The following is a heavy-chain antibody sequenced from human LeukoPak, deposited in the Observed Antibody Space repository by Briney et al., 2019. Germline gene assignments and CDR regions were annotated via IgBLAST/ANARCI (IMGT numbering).Heavy chain of an antibody. CDR1: RFTFSTYW. CDR2: IKQDGSEK. Sequence: GGSLRLSCVASRFTFSTYWMNWVRQAPGKGLEWVANIKQDGSEKHYVDSVKGRFTISRDNARKSLYLQMNSLRAEDTAVYYCASSLAVAAWFDPWGQGALVTVSS. V-gene: IGHV3-7*01. D-gene: IGHD6-19*01. CDR3: ASSLAVAAWFDP. J-gene: IGHJ5*02.